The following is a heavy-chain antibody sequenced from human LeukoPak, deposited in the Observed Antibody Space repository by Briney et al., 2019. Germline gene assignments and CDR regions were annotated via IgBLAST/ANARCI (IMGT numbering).Heavy chain of an antibody. CDR2: IYYSGST. D-gene: IGHD3-9*01. CDR1: GGSISSYY. CDR3: ASDGYYDILTGYSRGFDY. J-gene: IGHJ4*02. Sequence: SETLSLTCTVSGGSISSYYWSWIRQPPGKGLEWIGYIYYSGSTNYNPSLKSRVTISVDTSKNQFSLKLSSVTAADTAVYYCASDGYYDILTGYSRGFDYWGQGTLVTVSS. V-gene: IGHV4-59*01.